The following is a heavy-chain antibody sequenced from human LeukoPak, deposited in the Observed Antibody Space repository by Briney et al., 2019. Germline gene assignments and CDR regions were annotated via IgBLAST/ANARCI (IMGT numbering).Heavy chain of an antibody. CDR1: GYTFTSYY. CDR3: AREARTNVTPRTDGFEI. V-gene: IGHV1-2*02. D-gene: IGHD4-17*01. J-gene: IGHJ3*02. CDR2: INPKSGGT. Sequence: ASVKVSCKASGYTFTSYYMHWVRQAPGQGLEWMGWINPKSGGTIYAQKFQGRVTLNWDTSISTVYLELSRLCFEDTAVYYCAREARTNVTPRTDGFEIWGPGTMVTVSS.